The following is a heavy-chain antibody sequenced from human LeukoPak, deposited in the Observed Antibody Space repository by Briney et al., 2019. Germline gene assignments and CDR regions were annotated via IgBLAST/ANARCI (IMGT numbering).Heavy chain of an antibody. J-gene: IGHJ5*02. Sequence: GASVKVSCKASGYTFTGDFIHWVRQAPGQGLEWMGWINSDSGGTNYARKFQGRGTMTRDTSISTAYMELSSLRSDDTAVFYCARGNIATRRGENWFDPWGQGTLVTVSS. V-gene: IGHV1-2*02. CDR1: GYTFTGDF. CDR2: INSDSGGT. D-gene: IGHD6-6*01. CDR3: ARGNIATRRGENWFDP.